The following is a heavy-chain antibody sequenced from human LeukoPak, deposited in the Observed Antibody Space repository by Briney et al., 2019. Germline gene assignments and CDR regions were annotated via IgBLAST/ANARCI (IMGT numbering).Heavy chain of an antibody. V-gene: IGHV4-31*11. J-gene: IGHJ4*02. CDR1: GGSFSAYY. CDR3: ARDTRIILVRGVKDHYSDY. Sequence: SETLSLTCAVFGGSFSAYYWSWIRQHPGKGLEWIGYIYYTGSTYYNPSLKSRVTISVDTSKNQFSLKLSSVTAADTAVYYCARDTRIILVRGVKDHYSDYWGQGILVTVSS. CDR2: IYYTGST. D-gene: IGHD3-10*01.